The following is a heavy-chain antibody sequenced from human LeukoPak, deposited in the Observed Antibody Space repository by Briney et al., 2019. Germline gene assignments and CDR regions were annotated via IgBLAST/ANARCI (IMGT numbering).Heavy chain of an antibody. CDR3: ARGKVGATTD. Sequence: PGGSLRLSCAASGFTVSSNYMSWVRQAPGKGLEWVSVIYSGGSTYYADSVKGRFTTSRHNSKNTLYLQMNSLRAEDTAVYYCARGKVGATTDWGQGTLVTVSS. CDR2: IYSGGST. J-gene: IGHJ4*02. V-gene: IGHV3-53*04. CDR1: GFTVSSNY. D-gene: IGHD1-26*01.